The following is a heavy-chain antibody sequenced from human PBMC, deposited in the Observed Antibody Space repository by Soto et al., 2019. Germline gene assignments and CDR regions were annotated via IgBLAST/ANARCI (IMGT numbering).Heavy chain of an antibody. CDR2: MNPNSGNT. CDR3: ARGIRRYYYDSSGSYDY. D-gene: IGHD3-22*01. J-gene: IGHJ4*02. Sequence: ASVKVSCKSSGYTFTSYYMNWVRQATGQGLEWMGWMNPNSGNTGYAQKFQGRVTMTRNTSISTAYMELSSLRSEDTAVYYCARGIRRYYYDSSGSYDYWGQGTLVTVSS. CDR1: GYTFTSYY. V-gene: IGHV1-8*01.